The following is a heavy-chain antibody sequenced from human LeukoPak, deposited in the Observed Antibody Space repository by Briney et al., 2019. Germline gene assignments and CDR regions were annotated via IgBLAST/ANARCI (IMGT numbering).Heavy chain of an antibody. CDR1: GGSISSYY. Sequence: SETLSLTCTVSGGSISSYYWGWIRQPPGKGLECIGYIYYSGTTNYNPSLKSRVTISVDTSRNHFSLKLSSVTAADTAVYYCARQVSKGSWLDPWGQGTLVTVSS. D-gene: IGHD1-26*01. CDR3: ARQVSKGSWLDP. J-gene: IGHJ5*02. V-gene: IGHV4-59*08. CDR2: IYYSGTT.